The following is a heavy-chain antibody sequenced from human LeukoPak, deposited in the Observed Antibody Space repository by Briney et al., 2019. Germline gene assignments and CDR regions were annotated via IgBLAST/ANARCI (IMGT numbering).Heavy chain of an antibody. D-gene: IGHD3-10*01. V-gene: IGHV3-23*01. J-gene: IGHJ6*02. CDR1: GFTSTIYA. Sequence: GGSLILSCAPSGFTSTIYATRRARQAPGKGLECLSAISGSGASTYYADSVKGRFTISRDNSKNTLYLQMNSLRAEDTAVYYCAKDGGITMVRGVISYYGMDVWGQGTTVTVSS. CDR3: AKDGGITMVRGVISYYGMDV. CDR2: ISGSGAST.